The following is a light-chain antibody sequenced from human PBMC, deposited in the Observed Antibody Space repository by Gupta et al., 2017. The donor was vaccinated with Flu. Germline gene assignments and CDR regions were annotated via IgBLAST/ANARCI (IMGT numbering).Light chain of an antibody. CDR1: QGIGNW. Sequence: IQMTQSPSSVSASVGDRVTITCRASQGIGNWLAWYQQKPGKDPKLLIYAAVNLESGVPSRFSSTGSATEVALTISSLQPDDFATYYCQQGYSVHRTFGRGTKVEIK. CDR3: QQGYSVHRT. CDR2: AAV. J-gene: IGKJ1*01. V-gene: IGKV1-12*01.